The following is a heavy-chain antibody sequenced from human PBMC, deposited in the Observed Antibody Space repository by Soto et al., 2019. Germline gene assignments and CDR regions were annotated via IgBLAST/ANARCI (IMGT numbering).Heavy chain of an antibody. CDR1: GGTFSSYA. Sequence: SVKVSCKASGGTFSSYAISWVRQAPGQGLEWMGGIIPIFGTANYAQKFQGRVTITADESTSTAYMELSSLRSEDTAVYYCARDPYSMAAAGREYCSNCMDVWDQGTTVTVSS. D-gene: IGHD6-13*01. CDR3: ARDPYSMAAAGREYCSNCMDV. CDR2: IIPIFGTA. J-gene: IGHJ6*02. V-gene: IGHV1-69*13.